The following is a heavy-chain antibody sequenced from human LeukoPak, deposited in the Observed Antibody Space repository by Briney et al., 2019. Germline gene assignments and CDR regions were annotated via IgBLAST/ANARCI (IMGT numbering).Heavy chain of an antibody. Sequence: ASVKVSCKASGYTFTGYYMHCVRQAPGQGLEWMGWINPNSGGTNYAQKFQGRVTMTRDTSISTAYMELSRLRSDDTAVYYCARVPREGVVIPYGMDVWGQGTTVTVSS. V-gene: IGHV1-2*02. CDR1: GYTFTGYY. CDR3: ARVPREGVVIPYGMDV. CDR2: INPNSGGT. D-gene: IGHD3-22*01. J-gene: IGHJ6*02.